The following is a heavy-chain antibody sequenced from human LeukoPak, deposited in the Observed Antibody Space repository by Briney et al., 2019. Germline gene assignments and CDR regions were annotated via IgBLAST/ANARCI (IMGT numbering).Heavy chain of an antibody. D-gene: IGHD3-16*01. V-gene: IGHV4-39*07. CDR1: GGSIRSRGYS. CDR3: ARSVGAYAGGGWFDP. CDR2: MYYTGTT. Sequence: SETLSLTCSVSGGSIRSRGYSWGWVRQPPGKGLEWIARMYYTGTTYYNPSLKSRVTMSVDTSKNQFSLNLTSVTAADTAVFYCARSVGAYAGGGWFDPWGQGTLVTVSS. J-gene: IGHJ5*02.